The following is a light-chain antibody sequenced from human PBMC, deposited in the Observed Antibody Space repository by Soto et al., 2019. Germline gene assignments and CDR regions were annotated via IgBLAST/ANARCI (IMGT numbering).Light chain of an antibody. J-gene: IGKJ1*01. CDR1: QSVRSTY. V-gene: IGKV3-20*01. CDR2: GAS. CDR3: QQYGSSPTWT. Sequence: EIVLTQSPGTLSLSPGERATLSCRASQSVRSTYLAWYQQKPGQAPSLLIYGASSRATGIPDRFSGSGSGTDFTLTISKLEPEDFAVYYCQQYGSSPTWTFGQGTKVEIK.